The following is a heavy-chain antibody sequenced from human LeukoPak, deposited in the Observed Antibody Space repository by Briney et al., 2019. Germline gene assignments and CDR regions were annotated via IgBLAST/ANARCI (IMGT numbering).Heavy chain of an antibody. D-gene: IGHD4-23*01. V-gene: IGHV3-30*04. CDR1: GFTFSNYA. Sequence: GGSLRLSCAASGFTFSNYAMHWVRQAPGKGLEWVSLISYDGSNKYYVDSVKGRFTVSRDNSKNTLYLQMSSLRAEDTAVYYCARDHYGGKYFDYWGQGTLVTVSS. J-gene: IGHJ4*02. CDR3: ARDHYGGKYFDY. CDR2: ISYDGSNK.